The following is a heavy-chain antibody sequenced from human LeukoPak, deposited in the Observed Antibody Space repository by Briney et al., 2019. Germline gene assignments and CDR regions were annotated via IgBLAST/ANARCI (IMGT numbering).Heavy chain of an antibody. J-gene: IGHJ4*02. Sequence: SETLSLTCTVSGYSISTGFYWGWIRQPPGKGLEWIGSIYQSGSTYYNPSLKSRVTISVDTSKNQFSLKLTSVTATDTAMYYCARQTGSGLFTLPGGQGTLVTVSS. CDR3: ARQTGSGLFTLP. CDR2: IYQSGST. V-gene: IGHV4-38-2*02. CDR1: GYSISTGFY. D-gene: IGHD3/OR15-3a*01.